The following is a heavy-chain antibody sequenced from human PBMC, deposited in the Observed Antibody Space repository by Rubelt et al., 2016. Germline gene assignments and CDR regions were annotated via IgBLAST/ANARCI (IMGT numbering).Heavy chain of an antibody. V-gene: IGHV1-18*01. J-gene: IGHJ4*02. CDR3: AAQASKYYFEY. CDR1: GYSFTSFG. CDR2: ISAYNGNT. Sequence: QVHLVQSGAEVKKPGASVKVSCEASGYSFTSFGITWVRQAPGQGLEWRGWISAYNGNTHYATPFQGGVTMTTATSTSTAYMELRSLRSDDTAVYDCAAQASKYYFEYWGQGTLVTVSS.